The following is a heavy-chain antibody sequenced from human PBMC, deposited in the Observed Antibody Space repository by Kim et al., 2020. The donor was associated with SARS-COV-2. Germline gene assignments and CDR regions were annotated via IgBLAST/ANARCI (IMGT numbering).Heavy chain of an antibody. J-gene: IGHJ4*02. CDR3: ARDRVGSSGWDYYFDY. D-gene: IGHD6-19*01. Sequence: DSVKGRFTISRDNSKNTLYMQMNSLRAEDTAVYYCARDRVGSSGWDYYFDYCGQGTLVTVSS. V-gene: IGHV3-30*07.